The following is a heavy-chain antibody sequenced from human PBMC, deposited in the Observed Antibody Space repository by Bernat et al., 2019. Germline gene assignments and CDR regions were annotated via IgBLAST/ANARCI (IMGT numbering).Heavy chain of an antibody. CDR2: ILYDGSNK. D-gene: IGHD6-6*01. Sequence: HVQLVESGGGVVQPGRSLRLSCAASGFTFRSHGMHWVRQAPGKGLEWVAVILYDGSNKYYADSVKGRFTISRDNSKNTLYLQMNSLRAEDTAVYYCARALIAAPHPMSYYFDYWGQGTLVTVSS. CDR3: ARALIAAPHPMSYYFDY. V-gene: IGHV3-30*19. CDR1: GFTFRSHG. J-gene: IGHJ4*02.